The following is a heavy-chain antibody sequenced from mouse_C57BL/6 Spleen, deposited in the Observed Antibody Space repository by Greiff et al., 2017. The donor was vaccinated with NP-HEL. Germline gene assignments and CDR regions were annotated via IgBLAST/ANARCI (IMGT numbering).Heavy chain of an antibody. CDR1: GYTFTSYW. V-gene: IGHV1-59*01. D-gene: IGHD2-2*01. Sequence: VQLQQPGAELVRPGTSVKLSCKASGYTFTSYWMHWVKQRPGQGLEWIGVIDPSDSYTNYNQKFKGKATLTVDTSSSTAYMQLSSLTSEDSAVYYCARSLLWLRRGFDYWGQGTTLTVSS. CDR3: ARSLLWLRRGFDY. J-gene: IGHJ2*01. CDR2: IDPSDSYT.